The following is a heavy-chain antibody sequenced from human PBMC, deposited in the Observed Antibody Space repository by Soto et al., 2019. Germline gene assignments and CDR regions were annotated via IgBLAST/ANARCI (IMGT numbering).Heavy chain of an antibody. Sequence: ASVKVSCKASGYTFSTHAMHWVRQAPGQSLEWMGWINGGTGQTKHSHRFQDRVSITRDTSASTAYMELSSLRSEDTAVYYCARRKGMEENSYYYVWGQGTTVTVSS. V-gene: IGHV1-3*01. CDR3: ARRKGMEENSYYYV. CDR2: INGGTGQT. J-gene: IGHJ6*02. D-gene: IGHD1-26*01. CDR1: GYTFSTHA.